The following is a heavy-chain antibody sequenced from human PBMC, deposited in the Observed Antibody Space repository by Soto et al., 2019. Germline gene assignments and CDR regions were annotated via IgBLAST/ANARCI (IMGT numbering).Heavy chain of an antibody. CDR2: IYYNGDT. CDR3: ARFSGNAFDI. CDR1: GGSISSSSYN. V-gene: IGHV4-39*01. J-gene: IGHJ3*02. Sequence: SETLSLTCSVSGGSISSSSYNWDWIRQPPGKGLEWIGTIYYNGDTDYNPSLKSRAAISVDASDFQFSLKLTSVTAADTSIYYCARFSGNAFDIWGHGTMVTVSS.